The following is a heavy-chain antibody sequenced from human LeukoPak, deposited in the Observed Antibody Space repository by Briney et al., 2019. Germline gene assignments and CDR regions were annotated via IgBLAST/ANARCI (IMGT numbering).Heavy chain of an antibody. CDR2: IYTSGST. CDR3: ARDLVLRFLEWPMDV. D-gene: IGHD3-3*01. CDR1: GGSISSYY. V-gene: IGHV4-4*07. J-gene: IGHJ6*03. Sequence: SETLSLTCTVSGGSISSYYWSWIRQPAGKGLEWIGRIYTSGSTNYNPSLKSRVTISVDTSKNQFSLKLSSVTAADTAVYYCARDLVLRFLEWPMDVWGKGTTVTVSS.